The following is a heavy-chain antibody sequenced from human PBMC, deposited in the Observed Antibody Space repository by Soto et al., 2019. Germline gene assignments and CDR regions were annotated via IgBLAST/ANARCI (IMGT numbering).Heavy chain of an antibody. CDR1: GFTFSSYA. D-gene: IGHD1-26*01. J-gene: IGHJ3*02. V-gene: IGHV3-30-3*01. CDR2: ISYDGSNK. CDR3: ARDRRGSYASAFDI. Sequence: GGSLRLSCAASGFTFSSYAMHWVRQAPGKGLEWVAVISYDGSNKYYADSVKGRFTISRDNSKNTLYLQMNSLRADDTAVYYCARDRRGSYASAFDIWGQGTMVTVSS.